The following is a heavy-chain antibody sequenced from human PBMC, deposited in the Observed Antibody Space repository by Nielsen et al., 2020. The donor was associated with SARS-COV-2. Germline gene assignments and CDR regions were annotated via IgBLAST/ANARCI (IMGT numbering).Heavy chain of an antibody. Sequence: GGSLRLSCAASGFTFTNFGMHWVRQSPTKGLEWVAMISYDGSKQYYADSVKGRFTISRDNSQNTLFLQMNNLRADDTAVYYCARPYSSGWYWYYYGMDVWGQGTTVTVS. CDR3: ARPYSSGWYWYYYGMDV. J-gene: IGHJ6*02. D-gene: IGHD6-19*01. V-gene: IGHV3-30*03. CDR1: GFTFTNFG. CDR2: ISYDGSKQ.